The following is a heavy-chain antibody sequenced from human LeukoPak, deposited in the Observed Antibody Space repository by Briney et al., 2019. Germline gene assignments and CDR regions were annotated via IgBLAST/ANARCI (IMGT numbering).Heavy chain of an antibody. CDR2: IIPIFGTA. J-gene: IGHJ4*02. CDR3: ASVLNSYSGYDLSFGF. CDR1: GGTFSSYA. D-gene: IGHD5-12*01. V-gene: IGHV1-69*05. Sequence: SVKVSCKTSGGTFSSYAISWVRQAPGQGLGWMGRIIPIFGTANYAQRFQGRVTITTDESTSTAYMELSSLRSEDTAVYYCASVLNSYSGYDLSFGFWGQGTLVTVSS.